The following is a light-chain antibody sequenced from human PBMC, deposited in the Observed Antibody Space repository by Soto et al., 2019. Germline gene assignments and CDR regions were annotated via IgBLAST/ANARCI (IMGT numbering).Light chain of an antibody. J-gene: IGLJ2*01. CDR1: SSDVGGYNY. V-gene: IGLV2-14*01. Sequence: QSALTQPASVSGSPGQSITISCTGTSSDVGGYNYVSWYEQHPGKAPKRMIYEVSNRPSGVSNRFSGSKSGSTASLTISGLQAEDEADYYCSSYTSSSTVVFGGGTKLTVL. CDR2: EVS. CDR3: SSYTSSSTVV.